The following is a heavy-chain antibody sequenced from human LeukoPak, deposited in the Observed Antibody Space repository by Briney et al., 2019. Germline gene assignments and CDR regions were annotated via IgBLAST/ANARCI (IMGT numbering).Heavy chain of an antibody. J-gene: IGHJ4*02. CDR3: ARTTGIYTGWFGELQGYYFDY. V-gene: IGHV4-59*01. CDR2: IYYSGST. CDR1: GGSISSYY. D-gene: IGHD3-10*01. Sequence: PSETLSLTCTVSGGSISSYYWSWIRQPPGKGLEWIGYIYYSGSTNCNPSLKSRVTISVDTSKNQFSLKLSSVTAADTAVYYCARTTGIYTGWFGELQGYYFDYWGQGTLVTVSS.